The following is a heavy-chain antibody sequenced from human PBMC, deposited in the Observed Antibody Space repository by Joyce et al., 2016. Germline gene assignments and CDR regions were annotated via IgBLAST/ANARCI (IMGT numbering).Heavy chain of an antibody. D-gene: IGHD3-22*01. CDR1: GFPFSSDG. CDR3: AKDTITMIVVVILDY. V-gene: IGHV3-23*01. CDR2: ISGSGGST. J-gene: IGHJ4*02. Sequence: EVQLLESGGGLVQPGGSLRLSCAASGFPFSSDGMSWVRQAPGKGLEWVSAISGSGGSTYYADSVKGRFTISRDNAKNTLYLQMNSLRAEDTAVYYCAKDTITMIVVVILDYWGQGTLVTVSS.